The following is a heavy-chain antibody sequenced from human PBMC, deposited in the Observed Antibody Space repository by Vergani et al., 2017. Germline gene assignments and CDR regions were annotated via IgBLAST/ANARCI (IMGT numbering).Heavy chain of an antibody. V-gene: IGHV3-30*18. CDR2: ISNDGSKK. CDR1: GGSFSGYY. J-gene: IGHJ6*03. D-gene: IGHD3-10*01. CDR3: AKAGSVTSGSLQYNFYMDV. Sequence: QVQLQQWGAGLLKPSETLSLTCAVYGGSFSGYYWSWIRQPPGKGLEWVAVISNDGSKKYYADSVKGRFTISRDNSKNTLDLQMNSLRTQDTAVYYCAKAGSVTSGSLQYNFYMDVWGKGTTVTVS.